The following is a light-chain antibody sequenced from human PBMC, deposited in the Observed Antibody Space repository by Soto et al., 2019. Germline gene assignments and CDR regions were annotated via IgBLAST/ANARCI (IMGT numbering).Light chain of an antibody. CDR3: QQYNSS. CDR1: QSISSW. Sequence: DIQMTHSPSTLSASVGDRVIITCRASQSISSWLAWYQQKPGKAPKLLIYKASSLESGVPSRFSGSGSGTEFTLTISSLQPDDSATYYCQQYNSSFGQGTKVDNK. J-gene: IGKJ1*01. V-gene: IGKV1-5*03. CDR2: KAS.